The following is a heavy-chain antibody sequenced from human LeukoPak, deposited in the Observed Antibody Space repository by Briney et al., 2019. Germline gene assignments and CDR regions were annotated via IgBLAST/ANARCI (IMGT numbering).Heavy chain of an antibody. CDR2: IYYSGST. J-gene: IGHJ5*02. CDR3: ARLSIHCSGGSCYSVFGFDP. D-gene: IGHD2-15*01. V-gene: IGHV4-59*01. CDR1: GGSISSYY. Sequence: SETLSLTCTVSGGSISSYYWSWIRQPPGKGLEWIGYIYYSGSTNYNPSLKSRVTTSVDTSKNQFSLKLSSVTAADTAVYYCARLSIHCSGGSCYSVFGFDPWGQGTLVTVSS.